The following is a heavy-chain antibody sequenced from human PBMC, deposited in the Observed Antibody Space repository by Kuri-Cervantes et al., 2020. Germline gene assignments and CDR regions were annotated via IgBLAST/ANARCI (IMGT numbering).Heavy chain of an antibody. J-gene: IGHJ5*02. D-gene: IGHD3-10*01. Sequence: GGSLRLSCAASGFTLSSYGMHWVRQAPGKGLEWVAVISYDGSNKYYADSVKGRFTISRDNSKNTLYLQMNSLRAEDTAVYYCAKNSGWVFDPWGQGTLVTVSS. CDR1: GFTLSSYG. V-gene: IGHV3-30*18. CDR3: AKNSGWVFDP. CDR2: ISYDGSNK.